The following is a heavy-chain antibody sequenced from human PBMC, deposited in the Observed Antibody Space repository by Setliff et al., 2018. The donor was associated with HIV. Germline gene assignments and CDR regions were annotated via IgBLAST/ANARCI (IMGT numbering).Heavy chain of an antibody. CDR3: ARGGPARVALLYWFDP. V-gene: IGHV1-2*02. J-gene: IGHJ5*02. Sequence: GASVKVSCKASGYTFTGHYLHWVRQAPGQGLEWLGWVNPNSGDAIYAQNFQGRVTMTRDTSINAAYMELRGLRSDDTAVYFCARGGPARVALLYWFDPWGQGTLVTVSS. CDR2: VNPNSGDA. D-gene: IGHD2-21*01. CDR1: GYTFTGHY.